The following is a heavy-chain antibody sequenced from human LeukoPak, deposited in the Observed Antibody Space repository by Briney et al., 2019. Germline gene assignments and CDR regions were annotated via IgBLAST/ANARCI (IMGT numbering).Heavy chain of an antibody. CDR3: ARGRLGEYIAEYIDY. CDR1: EFTFSRYS. D-gene: IGHD4-17*01. Sequence: VRLGGSLRLSCAASEFTFSRYSMNWVRQAPGKGLEWVSSISVSSIFICYSDSVKGRFTISRDDAKYSLYLQMNSLRAEDTAVYYCARGRLGEYIAEYIDYWGQGTLVTVSS. J-gene: IGHJ4*02. V-gene: IGHV3-21*01. CDR2: ISVSSIFI.